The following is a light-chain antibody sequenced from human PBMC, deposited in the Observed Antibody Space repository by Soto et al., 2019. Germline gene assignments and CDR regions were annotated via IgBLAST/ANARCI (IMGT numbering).Light chain of an antibody. CDR3: QSYDSGLSGHWV. V-gene: IGLV1-40*01. Sequence: QAVVTQPPSMSGAPGQRVTMSCTGSSSNLGAGYDVHRYQRLPGAAPKLLIYDNTHRPSGVPNRFSGSKSGTSASLAITGLQAEDEADYYCQSYDSGLSGHWVFGGGTKLTVL. CDR1: SSNLGAGYD. J-gene: IGLJ3*02. CDR2: DNT.